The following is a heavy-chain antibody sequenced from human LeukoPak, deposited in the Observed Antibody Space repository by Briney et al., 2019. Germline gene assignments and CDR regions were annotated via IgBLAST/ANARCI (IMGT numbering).Heavy chain of an antibody. Sequence: ASVKVSCKASGYTFTSYAMHWVRQAPGQRLEWMGWINAGNGNTKYSQKFQGRVTITRDTSASTAYMELSSLRSEDTAVYYCARFMTTVTLFDYWGQGTLVTVSS. CDR2: INAGNGNT. J-gene: IGHJ4*02. D-gene: IGHD4-17*01. V-gene: IGHV1-3*01. CDR1: GYTFTSYA. CDR3: ARFMTTVTLFDY.